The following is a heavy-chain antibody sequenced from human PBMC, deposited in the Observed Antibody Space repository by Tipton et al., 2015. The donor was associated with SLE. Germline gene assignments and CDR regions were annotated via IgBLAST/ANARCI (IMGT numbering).Heavy chain of an antibody. CDR2: MFSSGTT. CDR3: AAGDRDDYYGMDV. Sequence: TLSLTCIVSGGSFSSGSYHWSWIRQPAGKGLEWIGQMFSSGTTNYNPSLKSRVTMSVDTSKNQFSLKLSSVTALDTAVYYCAAGDRDDYYGMDVWGQGTTVTVSS. CDR1: GGSFSSGSYH. D-gene: IGHD4-17*01. J-gene: IGHJ6*02. V-gene: IGHV4-61*09.